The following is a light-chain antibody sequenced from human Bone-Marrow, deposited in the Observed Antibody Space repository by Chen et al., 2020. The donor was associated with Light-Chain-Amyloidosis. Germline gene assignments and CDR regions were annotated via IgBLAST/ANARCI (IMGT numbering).Light chain of an antibody. V-gene: IGLV6-57*01. CDR3: QSYQGSSQGV. Sequence: NFMLTQPHSVSESPGKTVIISCTRSSGSIATNYVQWYQQRPGSSPTTVIYEDDQIPSGVPYRFSGSIDRSSNSASLTLSGLKTEDEADYYCQSYQGSSQGVFGGGTKLTVL. CDR2: EDD. CDR1: SGSIATNY. J-gene: IGLJ3*02.